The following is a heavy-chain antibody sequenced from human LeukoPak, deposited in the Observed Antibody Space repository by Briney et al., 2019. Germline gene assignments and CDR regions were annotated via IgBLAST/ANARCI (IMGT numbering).Heavy chain of an antibody. CDR2: IYSDGRT. Sequence: TGGSLRLSCAASGFTVSNKYMTWVRQAPGKGLEWVSLIYSDGRTYYADSMKGRFTISRDNSRNTLYLQVNTLRAADTALYYCAKTDCTSTSCYIGWFDPWGQGTLVTVSS. V-gene: IGHV3-53*01. CDR3: AKTDCTSTSCYIGWFDP. CDR1: GFTVSNKY. J-gene: IGHJ5*02. D-gene: IGHD2-2*02.